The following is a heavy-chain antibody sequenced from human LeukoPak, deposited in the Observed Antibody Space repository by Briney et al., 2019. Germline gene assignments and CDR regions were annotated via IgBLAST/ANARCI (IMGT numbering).Heavy chain of an antibody. D-gene: IGHD1-26*01. CDR3: AKVREGGYFDY. V-gene: IGHV3-23*01. Sequence: PGGSLRLSCAASGFTFSSYAMSWVRQAPGKGLEWVSAISGSGGSTYYADSVKGRFTISRGNSEKTLYLQMSNVRAEDTAFYYCAKVREGGYFDYWGQGTLVTVSS. J-gene: IGHJ4*02. CDR1: GFTFSSYA. CDR2: ISGSGGST.